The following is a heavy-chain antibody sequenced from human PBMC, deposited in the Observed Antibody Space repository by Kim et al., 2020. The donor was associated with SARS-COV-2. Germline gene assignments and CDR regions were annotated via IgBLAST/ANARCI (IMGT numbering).Heavy chain of an antibody. Sequence: SETLSLTCAVYGGSFSGYYWSWIRQPPGKGLEWIGEINHSGSTNYNPSLKSRVTISVDTSKNQFSLKLSSVTAADTAVYYCASLTSVLRFLEWPDYWGQGTLVTVSS. CDR2: INHSGST. CDR1: GGSFSGYY. V-gene: IGHV4-34*01. D-gene: IGHD3-3*01. CDR3: ASLTSVLRFLEWPDY. J-gene: IGHJ4*02.